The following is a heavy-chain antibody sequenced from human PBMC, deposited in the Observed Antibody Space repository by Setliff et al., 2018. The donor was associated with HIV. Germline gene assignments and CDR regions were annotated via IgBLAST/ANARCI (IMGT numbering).Heavy chain of an antibody. Sequence: RASVKVSCKASGNTFSSHYMHWVRQAPGKGLEWMGLINPSGDITSYAEKFQGRATMTRDTSTSTVYMELRSLRSEDTAIYYCASKGGSGNYPDSDAFDIWGQGHWSPSPQ. D-gene: IGHD3-10*01. J-gene: IGHJ3*02. CDR2: INPSGDIT. V-gene: IGHV1-46*01. CDR1: GNTFSSHY. CDR3: ASKGGSGNYPDSDAFDI.